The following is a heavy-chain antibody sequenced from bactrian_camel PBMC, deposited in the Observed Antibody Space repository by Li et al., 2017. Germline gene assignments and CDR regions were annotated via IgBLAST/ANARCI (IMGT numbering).Heavy chain of an antibody. Sequence: VQLVESGGGLVQPGGSLRLSCAASGFTFSMYAMSWVRQAPGKGLEWVSTIKSGSGRTYSSDSVKGRFTISRDNAKNTLYLQINNLKPEDTAMYYCAGDQSKYWYVYWGQGTQVT. CDR2: IKSGSGRT. CDR3: AGDQSKYWYVY. CDR1: GFTFSMYA. J-gene: IGHJ4*01. V-gene: IGHV3S40*01. D-gene: IGHD1*01.